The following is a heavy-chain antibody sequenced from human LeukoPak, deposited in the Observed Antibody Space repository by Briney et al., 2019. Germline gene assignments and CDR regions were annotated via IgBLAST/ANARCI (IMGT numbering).Heavy chain of an antibody. D-gene: IGHD3-22*01. V-gene: IGHV3-9*01. Sequence: SLRLSCAASGFTFDDYAMQWVRQAPGKGLEWVAGISWNSGSIGYADSVKGRFTISRDNAKNSLYLQMNSLRAEDTALYYCAKDRSGVIITYFDYWGQGTLVTVSS. J-gene: IGHJ4*02. CDR1: GFTFDDYA. CDR2: ISWNSGSI. CDR3: AKDRSGVIITYFDY.